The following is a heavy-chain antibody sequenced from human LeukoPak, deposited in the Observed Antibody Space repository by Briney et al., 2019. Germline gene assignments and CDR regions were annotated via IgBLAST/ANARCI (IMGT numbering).Heavy chain of an antibody. J-gene: IGHJ4*02. D-gene: IGHD5-18*01. CDR1: GYSISSGYY. CDR3: ARAREVYSYGPYYFDY. Sequence: SETLSLTCAVSGYSISSGYYCGWIRPPPGEGLGWIGSIYHSGSTYYNPTLKSRVTISVDTSKNQFSLKLSYVTAADTAVYYCARAREVYSYGPYYFDYWGQGTLVTVSS. CDR2: IYHSGST. V-gene: IGHV4-38-2*01.